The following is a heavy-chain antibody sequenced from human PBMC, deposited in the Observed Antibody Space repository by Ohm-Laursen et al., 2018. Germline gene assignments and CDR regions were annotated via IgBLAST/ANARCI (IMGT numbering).Heavy chain of an antibody. D-gene: IGHD3-22*01. V-gene: IGHV1-8*01. CDR2: MNPNSGNT. J-gene: IGHJ6*02. Sequence: ASVKVSCKPSGYTFTSYDINWVRQATGQGLEWMGWMNPNSGNTGYAQKFQGRVTMTRNTSISTAYMELSSLRSEDTAVYYCARPIPYDSSGYYYGASYGMDVWGQGTTVTVSS. CDR1: GYTFTSYD. CDR3: ARPIPYDSSGYYYGASYGMDV.